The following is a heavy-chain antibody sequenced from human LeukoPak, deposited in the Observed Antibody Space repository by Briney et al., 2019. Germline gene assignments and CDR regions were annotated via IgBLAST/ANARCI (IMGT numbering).Heavy chain of an antibody. V-gene: IGHV3-53*04. CDR2: IYSGGST. CDR3: ARVGYGYFSH. J-gene: IGHJ4*02. Sequence: GGSLRLSCAASGFAVSSNYMSWVRQAPGKGLEWVSVIYSGGSTYYADSVKGRFTISRHNSKNTLYLQMNSLRAEDTAVYYCARVGYGYFSHWGQGTLVTVSS. D-gene: IGHD5-18*01. CDR1: GFAVSSNY.